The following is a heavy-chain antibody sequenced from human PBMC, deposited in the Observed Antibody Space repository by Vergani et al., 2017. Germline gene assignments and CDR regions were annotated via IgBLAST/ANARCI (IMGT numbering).Heavy chain of an antibody. V-gene: IGHV4-31*03. J-gene: IGHJ4*02. CDR1: GGSISSGGYY. CDR2: IYYSGST. CDR3: ASSQRRDGYFDY. Sequence: QLQLQESGPGLVKPSETLSLTCTVSGGSISSGGYYWSWIRQHPGKGLEWIGYIYYSGSTYYNPSLKSRVTISVDTSKNQFSLKLSSVTAADTAVYYCASSQRRDGYFDYWGQGTLVTVSS. D-gene: IGHD5-24*01.